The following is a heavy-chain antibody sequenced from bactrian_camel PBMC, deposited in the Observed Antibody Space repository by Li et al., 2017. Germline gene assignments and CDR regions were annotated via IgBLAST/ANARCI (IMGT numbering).Heavy chain of an antibody. Sequence: VQLVESGGGLVQPGGSLRLSCASGFTVSSVYMTWVRQTPGKVLEWVSTIDIDGSRTYYADSVKGRFTISKDNAKNTVLLQMNNLKPEDTAKYYCAARWEYGTPWCDPAYEYDHWGQGTQVTVS. CDR3: AARWEYGTPWCDPAYEYDH. CDR2: IDIDGSRT. V-gene: IGHV3S40*01. CDR1: GFTVSSVY. J-gene: IGHJ4*01. D-gene: IGHD6*01.